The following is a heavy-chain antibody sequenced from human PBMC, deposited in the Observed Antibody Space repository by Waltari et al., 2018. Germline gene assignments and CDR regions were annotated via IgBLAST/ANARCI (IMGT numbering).Heavy chain of an antibody. J-gene: IGHJ5*02. CDR3: ARTGYSGNWFDP. D-gene: IGHD2-21*01. Sequence: EVQLVESGGGLVKPGGSLSLSCAASGFTFSSYSMNWVRQAPGKGLEWVSSISSSSSYIYYADSVKGRFTISRDNAKNSLYLQMNSLRAEDTAVYYCARTGYSGNWFDPWGQGTLVTVSS. CDR1: GFTFSSYS. CDR2: ISSSSSYI. V-gene: IGHV3-21*01.